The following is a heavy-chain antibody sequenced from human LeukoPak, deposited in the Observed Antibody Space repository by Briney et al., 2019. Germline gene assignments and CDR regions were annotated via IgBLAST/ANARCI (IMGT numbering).Heavy chain of an antibody. CDR3: ARSAGNYDFWSGYWNDAFDI. CDR2: IIPILGIA. V-gene: IGHV1-69*04. D-gene: IGHD3-3*01. Sequence: ASVKVSCKASGGTFSSYAISWVRQAPGQGLEWMGRIIPILGIANYAQKFQGRVTITADKSTSTAYMELSSLRSEDTAVYYCARSAGNYDFWSGYWNDAFDIWGQGTMVTVSS. CDR1: GGTFSSYA. J-gene: IGHJ3*02.